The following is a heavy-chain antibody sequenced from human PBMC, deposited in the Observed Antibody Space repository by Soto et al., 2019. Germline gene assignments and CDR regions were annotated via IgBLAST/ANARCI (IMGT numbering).Heavy chain of an antibody. V-gene: IGHV1-18*04. CDR1: GYTFTSYG. Sequence: ASVKVSCKASGYTFTSYGISWVRQAPGQGLEWMGWVSAYNGNTNYAQKLQGRVTMTTDTSTSTAYMELRSLRSDDTAVYCCARDFIVVVAAAMPYYYYYGMDVWGQGTTVTVSS. CDR3: ARDFIVVVAAAMPYYYYYGMDV. CDR2: VSAYNGNT. D-gene: IGHD2-2*01. J-gene: IGHJ6*02.